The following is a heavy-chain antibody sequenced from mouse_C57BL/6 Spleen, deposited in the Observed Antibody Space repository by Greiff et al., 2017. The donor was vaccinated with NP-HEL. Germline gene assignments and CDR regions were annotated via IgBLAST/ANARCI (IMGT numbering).Heavy chain of an antibody. CDR2: ISDGGSYT. D-gene: IGHD2-5*01. CDR3: ARDRDSNYWDY. V-gene: IGHV5-4*01. Sequence: EVKVEESGGGLVKPGGSLKLSCAASGFTFSSYAMSWVRQTPEKRLEWVATISDGGSYTYYPDNVKGRFTISRDNAKNNLYLQMSHLKSEDTAMYYCARDRDSNYWDYWGQGTTLTVSS. J-gene: IGHJ2*01. CDR1: GFTFSSYA.